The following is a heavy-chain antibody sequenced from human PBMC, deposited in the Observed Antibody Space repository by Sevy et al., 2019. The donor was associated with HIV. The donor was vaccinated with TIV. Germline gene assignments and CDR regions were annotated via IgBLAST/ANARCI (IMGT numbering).Heavy chain of an antibody. CDR1: GYTLTKLS. J-gene: IGHJ4*02. Sequence: GSVKVSCKVSGYTLTKLSMHWVRQAPGKGLEWMGSFDPEDGETIHAQRFQGRLSMTEDTSTETAYMELSSLSSEDTAVYYCARTKDYYDNSGDPFDYWGQGSLVTVSS. D-gene: IGHD3-22*01. CDR2: FDPEDGET. CDR3: ARTKDYYDNSGDPFDY. V-gene: IGHV1-24*01.